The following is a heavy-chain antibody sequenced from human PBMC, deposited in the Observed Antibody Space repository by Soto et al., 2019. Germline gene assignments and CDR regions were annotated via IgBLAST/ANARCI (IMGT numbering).Heavy chain of an antibody. CDR2: ISYDGSNK. Sequence: PGGSLRLSCAASGFTFSSYGMHWVRQAPGKGLEWVAVISYDGSNKYYADSVKGRFTISRDNSKNTLYLQMNSLRAEDTAVYYCAKASTGGAFDYWGQGTLVTVSS. D-gene: IGHD3-10*01. J-gene: IGHJ4*02. CDR1: GFTFSSYG. CDR3: AKASTGGAFDY. V-gene: IGHV3-30*18.